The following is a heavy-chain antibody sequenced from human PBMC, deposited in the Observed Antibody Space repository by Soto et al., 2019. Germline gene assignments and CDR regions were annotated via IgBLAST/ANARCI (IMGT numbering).Heavy chain of an antibody. CDR3: ARYPVVVVPAANYGLDV. CDR2: IYYTGNT. J-gene: IGHJ6*04. V-gene: IGHV4-31*03. Sequence: QVQLQESGPGLVKPSQTLSLTCSVSGVSVSSDIYYWSWIRHHPGKGLEWIGYIYYTGNTYYNPYLGGRVTISRDTSKNHFSLRLRSVTPADTAVYYCARYPVVVVPAANYGLDVWGKGTTVTVSS. CDR1: GVSVSSDIYY. D-gene: IGHD2-2*01.